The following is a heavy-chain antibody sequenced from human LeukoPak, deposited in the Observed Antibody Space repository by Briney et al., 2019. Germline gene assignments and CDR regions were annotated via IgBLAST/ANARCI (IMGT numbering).Heavy chain of an antibody. Sequence: SETLSLTCTVSGGSINSYYWSWIREPPGKGLGWIGYIYYSGSTNYNPSLKSRVTISVDTSKNQFSLKMSSVTAADTAVYYCARARDGHINNWFDPWGQGTLVTVSS. D-gene: IGHD5-24*01. CDR1: GGSINSYY. V-gene: IGHV4-59*01. J-gene: IGHJ5*02. CDR3: ARARDGHINNWFDP. CDR2: IYYSGST.